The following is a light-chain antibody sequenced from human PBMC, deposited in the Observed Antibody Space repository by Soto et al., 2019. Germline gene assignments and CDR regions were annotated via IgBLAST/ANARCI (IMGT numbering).Light chain of an antibody. Sequence: EIVVTQSPGTLSLSPGDRATLSCMASQSVSTNYLAWYQQKLGQAPRLLIYGASSRATGIPDRFSGNGSGTDFTLTFSRLEPEDFAVYYCHQYGSTPFTFGPGTKVDIK. J-gene: IGKJ3*01. CDR3: HQYGSTPFT. CDR2: GAS. CDR1: QSVSTNY. V-gene: IGKV3-20*01.